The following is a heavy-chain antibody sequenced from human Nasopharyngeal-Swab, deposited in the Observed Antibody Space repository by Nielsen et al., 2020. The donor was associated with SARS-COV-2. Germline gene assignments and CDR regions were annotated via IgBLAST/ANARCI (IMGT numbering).Heavy chain of an antibody. CDR1: GYTFTSYG. D-gene: IGHD6-6*01. CDR3: ARLMGTSSSSPFDY. Sequence: ASVKVSCKASGYTFTSYGISWVRQAPGQGLEWMGWISAYNGNTNYAQKLQGRVTMTTDTSTSTAYMELSSLRFDDTAVYYCARLMGTSSSSPFDYWGQGTLVTVSS. CDR2: ISAYNGNT. V-gene: IGHV1-18*04. J-gene: IGHJ4*02.